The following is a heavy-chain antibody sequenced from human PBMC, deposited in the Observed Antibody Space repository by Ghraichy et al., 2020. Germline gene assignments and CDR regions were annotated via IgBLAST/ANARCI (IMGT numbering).Heavy chain of an antibody. J-gene: IGHJ3*02. V-gene: IGHV3-23*01. CDR2: ISGSGGST. CDR3: AKTGVVVVTADAFDI. Sequence: GESLNISCAASGFTFSSYAMSWVRQAPGKGLEWVSAISGSGGSTYYADSVKGRFIISRDNSKNTLYLQMNSLRAEDTAVYYCAKTGVVVVTADAFDIWGQGTMVTVSS. D-gene: IGHD3-22*01. CDR1: GFTFSSYA.